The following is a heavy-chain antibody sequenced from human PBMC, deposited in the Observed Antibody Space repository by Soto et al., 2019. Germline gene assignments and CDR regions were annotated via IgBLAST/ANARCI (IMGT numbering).Heavy chain of an antibody. CDR1: GFTFSSYA. V-gene: IGHV3-30-3*01. CDR3: ARDRVWYYDSSGYYRIRSYFDY. D-gene: IGHD3-22*01. CDR2: ISYDGSNR. J-gene: IGHJ4*02. Sequence: GGSLRLSCAASGFTFSSYAMHWVRQAPGKGLEWVAVISYDGSNRYYADSVKGRFTISRDNSKNTLYLQMNSLRAEDTAVYYCARDRVWYYDSSGYYRIRSYFDYWGQGTLVTVSS.